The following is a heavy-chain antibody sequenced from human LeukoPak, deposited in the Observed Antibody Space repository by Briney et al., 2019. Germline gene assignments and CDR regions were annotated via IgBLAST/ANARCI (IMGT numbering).Heavy chain of an antibody. CDR3: ARGWVATIDYFDY. J-gene: IGHJ4*02. CDR1: GFTFSSYS. CDR2: ISSSSSYI. Sequence: GGSLRLSCAASGFTFSSYSMNWVRQAPVKELEWVSSISSSSSYIYYADSVKGRFTISRDNAKNSLYLQMNSLRAEDAAVYYCARGWVATIDYFDYWGQGTLVTVSS. D-gene: IGHD5-12*01. V-gene: IGHV3-21*01.